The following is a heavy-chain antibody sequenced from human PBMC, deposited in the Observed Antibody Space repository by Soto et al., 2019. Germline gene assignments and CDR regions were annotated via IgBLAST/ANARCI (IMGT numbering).Heavy chain of an antibody. J-gene: IGHJ5*02. CDR2: IYPGDSDT. CDR1: GYTFTDYW. V-gene: IGHV5-51*01. D-gene: IGHD1-1*01. Sequence: LGESLKISCKGYGYTFTDYWIGWVRQMPGKGLELIGLIYPGDSDTRYSPSFQGRVTISADKSISTAFLQWSSLRASDTAMYYCASQKTVIRGPLSSNWFDPWGQGXLVTVSS. CDR3: ASQKTVIRGPLSSNWFDP.